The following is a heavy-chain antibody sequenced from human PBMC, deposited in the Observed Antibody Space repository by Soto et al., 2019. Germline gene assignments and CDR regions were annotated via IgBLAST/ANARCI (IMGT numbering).Heavy chain of an antibody. D-gene: IGHD6-19*01. Sequence: DVQLVESGGDLVQPGGSLKLSCAASGFTFSGSAMHWVRQASGKGLEWVGRIRTKANNYATAYAASVKGRFTISRDDLKSTAYLQMNSLKTEDTAVHYCATSGAAVTGMIGWGQGTLVTVSS. CDR2: IRTKANNYAT. CDR3: ATSGAAVTGMIG. J-gene: IGHJ4*02. V-gene: IGHV3-73*01. CDR1: GFTFSGSA.